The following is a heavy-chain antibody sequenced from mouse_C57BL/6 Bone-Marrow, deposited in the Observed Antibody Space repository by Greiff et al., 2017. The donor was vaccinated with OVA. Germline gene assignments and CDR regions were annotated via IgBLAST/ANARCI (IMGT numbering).Heavy chain of an antibody. CDR3: ARWGAQATDY. D-gene: IGHD3-2*02. Sequence: QVQLQQPGAELVKPGPSLTLSCNASGYTFPSCGISRLKQRTGQGLEGIGEIYPRSGNTYYNENFKGKAPLTADKSSSKAYVELRSLTSEDSAVYFGARWGAQATDYWGQGTTLTVSP. CDR1: GYTFPSCG. J-gene: IGHJ2*01. CDR2: IYPRSGNT. V-gene: IGHV1-81*01.